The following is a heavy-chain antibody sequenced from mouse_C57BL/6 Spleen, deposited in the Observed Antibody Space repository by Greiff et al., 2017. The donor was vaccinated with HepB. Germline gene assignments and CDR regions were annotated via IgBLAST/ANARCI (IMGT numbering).Heavy chain of an antibody. CDR2: IYPGSGST. V-gene: IGHV1-55*01. Sequence: QVHVKQPGAELVKPGASVKMSCKASGYTFTSYWITWVKQRPGQGLEWIGDIYPGSGSTNYNEKFKSKATLTVDTSSSTAYMQLSSLTSEVSAVYYCARYPLIYDGSFDYWGQGTTLTVSS. D-gene: IGHD2-3*01. CDR3: ARYPLIYDGSFDY. CDR1: GYTFTSYW. J-gene: IGHJ2*01.